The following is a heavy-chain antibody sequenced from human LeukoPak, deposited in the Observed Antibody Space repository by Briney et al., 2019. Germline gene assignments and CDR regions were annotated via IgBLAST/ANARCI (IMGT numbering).Heavy chain of an antibody. CDR2: IYYSGST. D-gene: IGHD4-23*01. J-gene: IGHJ4*02. V-gene: IGHV4-61*01. Sequence: SETLSLTCTVSGGSVSSGSYYWSWIRQPPGKGLEWIGCIYYSGSTNYNPSLKSRVTISVDTSKNQFSLKLSSVTAADTAVYYCARARGGNHDYWGQGTLVTVSS. CDR1: GGSVSSGSYY. CDR3: ARARGGNHDY.